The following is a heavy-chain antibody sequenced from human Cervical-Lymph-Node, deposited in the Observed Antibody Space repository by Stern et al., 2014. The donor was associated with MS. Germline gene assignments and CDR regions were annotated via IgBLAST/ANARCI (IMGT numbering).Heavy chain of an antibody. J-gene: IGHJ4*02. CDR3: ARERGNTYGFDH. CDR2: IVPIFPTP. CDR1: GGTSSTYA. D-gene: IGHD5-18*01. Sequence: QVQLVASGAAVKRPGTSVKVSCKTSGGTSSTYAISWVRHGPGQGLEWMGGIVPIFPTPNYAQKFPGRRTITADESTTTAYMALYSLKSEDSAMYYWARERGNTYGFDHWGQGTLVTVSS. V-gene: IGHV1-69*01.